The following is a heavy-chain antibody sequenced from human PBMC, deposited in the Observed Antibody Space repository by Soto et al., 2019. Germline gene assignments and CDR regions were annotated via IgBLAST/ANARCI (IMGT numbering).Heavy chain of an antibody. Sequence: PSETLSLTCAVSVYSIIGCDYCGWIRQPPWKGLDWIVSISHSGSTYYSPSLKSRVTISVDTSKKHFSLKLTSVTAADTAVYYCARLRAWGDSSGPFDLWGQGTLVTVSS. CDR3: ARLRAWGDSSGPFDL. J-gene: IGHJ4*02. CDR1: VYSIIGCDY. D-gene: IGHD6-13*01. CDR2: ISHSGST. V-gene: IGHV4-38-2*01.